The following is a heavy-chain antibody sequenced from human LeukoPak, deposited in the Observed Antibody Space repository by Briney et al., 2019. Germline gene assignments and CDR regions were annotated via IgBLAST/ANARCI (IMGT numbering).Heavy chain of an antibody. V-gene: IGHV3-21*04. CDR2: ISSRGTHR. Sequence: GGSLRLSCEASGFTFSNYTMNWVRQAPGRGLEWVSSISSRGTHRYYADSVKGRFTISRDNAKNSLYLQMNSLRAEDTAVYYCARAGGQQLGRGHYGMDVWGQGTTVTVSS. CDR3: ARAGGQQLGRGHYGMDV. D-gene: IGHD6-13*01. J-gene: IGHJ6*02. CDR1: GFTFSNYT.